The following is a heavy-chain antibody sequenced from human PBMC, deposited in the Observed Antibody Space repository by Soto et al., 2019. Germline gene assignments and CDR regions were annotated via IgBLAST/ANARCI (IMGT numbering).Heavy chain of an antibody. D-gene: IGHD3-16*02. CDR1: GYAFTSYY. CDR3: ARDPSDGRYYDYVWGSYRYFSGAYGMDV. Sequence: EASVKVSCKASGYAFTSYYMHWVRQAPGQGLEWMGIINPSGGSTSYAQKFQGRVTVTRDTSTSTVYMELSSLRSEDTAVYYCARDPSDGRYYDYVWGSYRYFSGAYGMDVWGQGTTVTVSS. CDR2: INPSGGST. J-gene: IGHJ6*02. V-gene: IGHV1-46*01.